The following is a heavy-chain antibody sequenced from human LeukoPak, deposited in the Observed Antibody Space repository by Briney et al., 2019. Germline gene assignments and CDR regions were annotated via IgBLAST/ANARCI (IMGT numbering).Heavy chain of an antibody. V-gene: IGHV1-2*02. J-gene: IGHJ4*02. CDR2: INPNSGGT. CDR1: GYTFTGYY. Sequence: ASVKVSCKASGYTFTGYYMHWVRQAPGQGLEWMGWINPNSGGTNYAQKFQGRVTITRDKSINTAYMELKRLRSDDTAVYYSARKIEVSLILWFGEEPPLDYWGKGTLVTVSS. D-gene: IGHD3-10*01. CDR3: ARKIEVSLILWFGEEPPLDY.